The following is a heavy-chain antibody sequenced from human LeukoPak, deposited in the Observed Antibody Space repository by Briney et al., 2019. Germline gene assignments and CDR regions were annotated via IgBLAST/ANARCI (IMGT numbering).Heavy chain of an antibody. V-gene: IGHV3-23*01. CDR2: IRGYNGQT. CDR3: AKNITMMVF. Sequence: GGSLRLSCAASGFNFGDNDMNWVRQTPGKGLEWVSGIRGYNGQTYYADSVKGRFTISRDKSVDTVYLQMNGLKTEDTAVYYCAKNITMMVFWGQGTLVTVSS. CDR1: GFNFGDND. D-gene: IGHD3-22*01. J-gene: IGHJ4*02.